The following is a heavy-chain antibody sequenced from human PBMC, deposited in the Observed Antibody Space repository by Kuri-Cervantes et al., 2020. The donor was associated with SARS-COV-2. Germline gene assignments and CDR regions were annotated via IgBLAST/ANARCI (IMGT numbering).Heavy chain of an antibody. V-gene: IGHV3-15*01. CDR3: TTDLPNPTYPRYYYYHYGMDV. CDR1: GFTFSNAW. J-gene: IGHJ6*02. Sequence: GESLKISCAASGFTFSNAWMSWVRQAPGKGLEWVGRIKSKTDGGTTDYAAPVKGRFTISRDDSKNTLYLQMNSLKTEDTAVYYCTTDLPNPTYPRYYYYHYGMDVWGQGTTVTVSS. CDR2: IKSKTDGGTT. D-gene: IGHD2-2*02.